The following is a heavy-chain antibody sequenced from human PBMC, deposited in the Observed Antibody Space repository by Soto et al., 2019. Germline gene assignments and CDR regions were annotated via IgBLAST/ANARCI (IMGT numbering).Heavy chain of an antibody. J-gene: IGHJ6*03. V-gene: IGHV4-39*01. CDR3: AASPYYYYYYMDV. Sequence: QLQLQESGPGLVKPSETLSLTCTVSGGSISSSSYYWGWIRQPPGKGLEWIGSIYYSGSTYYNPSLTSRVTISVDTSKNQFSLKLSSVTAADTAVYYCAASPYYYYYYMDVWGKGTTVTVSS. CDR2: IYYSGST. CDR1: GGSISSSSYY.